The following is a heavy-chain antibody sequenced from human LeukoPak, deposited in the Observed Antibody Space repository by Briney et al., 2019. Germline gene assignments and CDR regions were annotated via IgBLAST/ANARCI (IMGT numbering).Heavy chain of an antibody. Sequence: SETLSLTCTVSPGSIRSYYWSWIRQPPGRGLELIGYIFNSGNTNYNPSLKSRITMSLDTSKIQFSLRLSSVTAADTAVYYCAKIVGLPATMAYFDYWGQGILITVSS. D-gene: IGHD2-2*01. V-gene: IGHV4-59*01. CDR2: IFNSGNT. CDR1: PGSIRSYY. J-gene: IGHJ4*02. CDR3: AKIVGLPATMAYFDY.